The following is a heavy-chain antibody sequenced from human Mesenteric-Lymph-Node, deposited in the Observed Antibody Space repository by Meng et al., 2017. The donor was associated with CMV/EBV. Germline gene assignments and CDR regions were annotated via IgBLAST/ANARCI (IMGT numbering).Heavy chain of an antibody. D-gene: IGHD2-2*01. CDR2: IYYCGST. CDR1: SISSGGYY. V-gene: IGHV4-31*02. Sequence: SISSGGYYWSWIRQQPRKSLEWIGYIYYCGSTYYNPSLKSRVTISVDTSKNQFSLKLSSVTAADTAVYYCARIRYCSSTSCWYYFDYWGQGTLVTVSS. J-gene: IGHJ4*02. CDR3: ARIRYCSSTSCWYYFDY.